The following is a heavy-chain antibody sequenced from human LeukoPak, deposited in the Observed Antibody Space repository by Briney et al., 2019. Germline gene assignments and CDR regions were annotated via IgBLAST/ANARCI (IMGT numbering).Heavy chain of an antibody. V-gene: IGHV4-59*01. CDR3: ARVITMVRGVIITRWFDP. CDR1: GGSISSYY. Sequence: SETLSLTCTVSGGSISSYYWSWIRQPPGKGLEWIGYIYYSGSTNYNPSLKSRVTISVDTSKNQFSLKLSSVTAADTAVYYCARVITMVRGVIITRWFDPWGQGTLVTASS. CDR2: IYYSGST. D-gene: IGHD3-10*01. J-gene: IGHJ5*02.